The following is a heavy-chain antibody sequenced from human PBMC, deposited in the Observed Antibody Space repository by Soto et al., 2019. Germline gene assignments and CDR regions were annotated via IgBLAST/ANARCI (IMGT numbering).Heavy chain of an antibody. CDR2: IYWNDDK. V-gene: IGHV2-5*01. J-gene: IGHJ5*02. D-gene: IGHD3-10*01. CDR3: ATFYFGSGSFGNWFDP. CDR1: GFSLSTSGVG. Sequence: QITLKESGPTLVKPTQTLTLTCTFSGFSLSTSGVGVGWIRQPPGKALEWLALIYWNDDKRYSPSLRNRLTITKDTSKNQVVLTMTIMDPVDTAKYYCATFYFGSGSFGNWFDPWGQGTLVTVSS.